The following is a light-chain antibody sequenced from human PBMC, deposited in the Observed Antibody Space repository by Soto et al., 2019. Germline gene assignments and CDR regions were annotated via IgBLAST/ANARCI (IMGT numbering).Light chain of an antibody. V-gene: IGLV2-14*01. CDR1: SRDVVGYNY. CDR2: DVS. Sequence: QSALTQPASVSGSPGQSITISCTGTSRDVVGYNYVSWYQQHPGKAPKLMIYDVSNRPSGVSNRFSGSKSGNTASLTISGLQAEDEADYYCISYTRSSTLYVVFGGGTKLTVL. CDR3: ISYTRSSTLYVV. J-gene: IGLJ2*01.